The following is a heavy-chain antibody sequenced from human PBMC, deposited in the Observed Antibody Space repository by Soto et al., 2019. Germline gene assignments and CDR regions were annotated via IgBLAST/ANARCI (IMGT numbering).Heavy chain of an antibody. J-gene: IGHJ4*02. CDR3: ARDVSAFPPGFFDY. CDR2: IGGSGSTK. V-gene: IGHV3-48*03. CDR1: GFTFSRFE. D-gene: IGHD3-10*01. Sequence: GGSLRLSCVASGFTFSRFEMNWVRQAPGKGLEWLSYIGGSGSTKYYADSVKGRFTISRDNAKDSLYLQMNSLRAEDTAIYYCARDVSAFPPGFFDYWGQGTPVTVSS.